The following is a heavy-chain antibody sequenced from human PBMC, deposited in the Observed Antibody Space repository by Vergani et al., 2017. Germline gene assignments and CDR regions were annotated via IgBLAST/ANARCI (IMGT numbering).Heavy chain of an antibody. CDR3: ARGSCLGGSCYKPLFDY. Sequence: QVQLQESGPGLVKPSQTLSLTCTVSGGSINSHNYYWSWIRQPAGKGLEWIGRTHTSGSTNYNPSLKSRVTMSEDTSKNQFSLNLTSVTAADTAVYFCARGSCLGGSCYKPLFDYGGQGILVTVSS. CDR1: GGSINSHNYY. D-gene: IGHD2-15*01. J-gene: IGHJ4*02. V-gene: IGHV4-61*02. CDR2: THTSGST.